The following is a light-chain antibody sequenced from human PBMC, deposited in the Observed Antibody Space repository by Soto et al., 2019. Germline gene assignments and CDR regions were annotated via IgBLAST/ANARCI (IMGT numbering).Light chain of an antibody. Sequence: IQMTQSPSSLSASIGDRVTITCRASQSVSMHLNWYQQQPGKTPKLLIYAASTLQSGVPSRLSDCGSGTEFAHTLRGLQPQDCATYYCQQRHSAPLTFGGGTKVDIK. CDR3: QQRHSAPLT. CDR2: AAS. J-gene: IGKJ4*01. CDR1: QSVSMH. V-gene: IGKV1-39*01.